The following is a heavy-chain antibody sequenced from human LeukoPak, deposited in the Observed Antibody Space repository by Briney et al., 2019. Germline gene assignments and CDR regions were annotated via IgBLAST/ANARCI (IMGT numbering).Heavy chain of an antibody. J-gene: IGHJ6*02. CDR3: ARPLRTSSYYYYYYGMDV. CDR2: IWYDGSNK. V-gene: IGHV3-33*01. Sequence: GGSLRLSCAASGFTFSSYGMHWVRQAPGKGLEWVAVIWYDGSNKYYADSVKGRFTISRDNSKNTLYLQMNSLRAEDTAVYYCARPLRTSSYYYYYYGMDVWGQGTTVIVSS. CDR1: GFTFSSYG. D-gene: IGHD2-2*01.